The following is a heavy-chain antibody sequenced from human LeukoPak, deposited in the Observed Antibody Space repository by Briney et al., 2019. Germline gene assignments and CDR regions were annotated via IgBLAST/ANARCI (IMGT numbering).Heavy chain of an antibody. CDR1: GGTFISYA. J-gene: IGHJ4*02. Sequence: ASVKVSCKASGGTFISYAISWVRQAPGQGLEWMGGIIPIFGTANYAQKFQGRVTITADESTSTAYTELSSLRPEDTAVYYCARDGRWLARRFDYWGQGTLVTVSS. CDR2: IIPIFGTA. D-gene: IGHD6-19*01. CDR3: ARDGRWLARRFDY. V-gene: IGHV1-69*13.